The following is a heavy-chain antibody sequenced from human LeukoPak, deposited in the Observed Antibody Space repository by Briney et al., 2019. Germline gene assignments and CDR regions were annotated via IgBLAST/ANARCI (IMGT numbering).Heavy chain of an antibody. Sequence: ASVKVSCKASGGTFSSYAISRVRQAPGQGLEWMGGIIPIFGTANYAQKFQGRVTITADESTSTAYMELSSLRSEDTAVYYCARDLGYSSGWYQEYYWGQGTLVTVSS. V-gene: IGHV1-69*13. CDR3: ARDLGYSSGWYQEYY. CDR1: GGTFSSYA. D-gene: IGHD6-19*01. CDR2: IIPIFGTA. J-gene: IGHJ4*02.